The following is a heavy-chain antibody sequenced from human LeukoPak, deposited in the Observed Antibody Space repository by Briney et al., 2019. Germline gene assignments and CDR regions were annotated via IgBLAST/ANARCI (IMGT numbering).Heavy chain of an antibody. Sequence: SLRLSCAASGFTFDDYSMHWVRQAPGKGLECVSGISWNSGSIGYADSVKGRFTISRDNAKNSLYLQMNSLRAEDTALYYCAKGLYSYDSSGPIDYWGQGTLVTVSS. CDR2: ISWNSGSI. CDR1: GFTFDDYS. V-gene: IGHV3-9*01. D-gene: IGHD3-22*01. J-gene: IGHJ4*02. CDR3: AKGLYSYDSSGPIDY.